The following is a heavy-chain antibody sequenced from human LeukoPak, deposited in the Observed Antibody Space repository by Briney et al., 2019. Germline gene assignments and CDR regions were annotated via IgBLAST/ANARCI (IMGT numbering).Heavy chain of an antibody. Sequence: ASVKVSCKASGYTFTGYYMHWVRQAPGQGLEWMGWINPNSGGTNYAQKFQGRVTMTRDTSISTAYMELSRLRSDDTAVYYCARGRAVTMVRGHYYYMDVWGKGTTVTVSS. CDR1: GYTFTGYY. CDR2: INPNSGGT. D-gene: IGHD3-10*01. CDR3: ARGRAVTMVRGHYYYMDV. J-gene: IGHJ6*03. V-gene: IGHV1-2*02.